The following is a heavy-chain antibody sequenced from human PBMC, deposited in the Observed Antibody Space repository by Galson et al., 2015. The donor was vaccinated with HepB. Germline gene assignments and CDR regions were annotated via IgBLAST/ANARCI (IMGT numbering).Heavy chain of an antibody. CDR2: ITSSRRLTT. D-gene: IGHD1-26*01. V-gene: IGHV3-48*02. CDR3: ARDSGGSYYFDH. CDR1: GFTFSSFS. J-gene: IGHJ4*02. Sequence: SLRLSCAASGFTFSSFSMDWVRQAPGQGLEWVSYITSSRRLTTYYADSVKGRFTISRDNAKNSLYLQMDSLRNEDTAVYYCARDSGGSYYFDHWGQGTLVTVSS.